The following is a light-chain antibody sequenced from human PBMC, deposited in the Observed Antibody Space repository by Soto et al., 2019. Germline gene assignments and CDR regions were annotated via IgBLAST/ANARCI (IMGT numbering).Light chain of an antibody. Sequence: QSVLTQPPSVSGAPGQRVTISCTGSSSNIGAGYDVHWYQRLPGTAPKLLIYGNNNRPSGVPDRFSGSKSGTSASLAITGLQAEDEADYYCQSYDSSLSVVVFGGGTKLTVL. J-gene: IGLJ2*01. CDR2: GNN. CDR3: QSYDSSLSVVV. CDR1: SSNIGAGYD. V-gene: IGLV1-40*01.